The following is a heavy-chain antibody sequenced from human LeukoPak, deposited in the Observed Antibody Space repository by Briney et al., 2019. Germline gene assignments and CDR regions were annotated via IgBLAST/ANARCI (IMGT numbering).Heavy chain of an antibody. D-gene: IGHD2-2*01. CDR3: ARELRDCSSTSCTNWFDP. CDR1: GFTFSDYY. J-gene: IGHJ5*02. Sequence: GGSLRLSCAASGFTFSDYYMSWIRQAPGKGLEWVSYISSSGSTIYYADSVKGRFTISRDNAKNSLYLQMNSLRAEDTAVYYCARELRDCSSTSCTNWFDPWGQGTLVTVSS. CDR2: ISSSGSTI. V-gene: IGHV3-11*01.